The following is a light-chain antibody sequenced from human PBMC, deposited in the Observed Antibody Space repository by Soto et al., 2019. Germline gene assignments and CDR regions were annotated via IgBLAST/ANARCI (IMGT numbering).Light chain of an antibody. CDR1: QAIRND. CDR3: QQRSNWPWT. J-gene: IGKJ1*01. V-gene: IGKV1-17*01. CDR2: GAS. Sequence: IQMTQSPSSLSASVGDRVTITCRASQAIRNDLGWYQQKPGKAPKLLIYGASSLESGVPSTFSGSGSGTDFTLTISSLEPEDFAVYYCQQRSNWPWTFGQGTKVDIK.